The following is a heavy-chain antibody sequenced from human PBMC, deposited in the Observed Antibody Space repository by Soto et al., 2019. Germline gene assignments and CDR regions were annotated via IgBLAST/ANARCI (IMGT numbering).Heavy chain of an antibody. Sequence: QVQLVQSGAEVKKPGSSVKVSCKASGGTFSSYAISWVRQAPGQGLEWMVGIIPIFGTANYAQKFQGRVTITADKAKSTAYMELSSLRSEDTAVYYGARVRDIVVVPAAIPYNWFDPWVQGTLATVSS. CDR1: GGTFSSYA. J-gene: IGHJ5*02. D-gene: IGHD2-2*02. CDR3: ARVRDIVVVPAAIPYNWFDP. V-gene: IGHV1-69*06. CDR2: IIPIFGTA.